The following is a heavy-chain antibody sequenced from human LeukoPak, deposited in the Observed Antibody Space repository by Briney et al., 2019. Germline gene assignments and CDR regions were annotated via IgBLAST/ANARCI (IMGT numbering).Heavy chain of an antibody. CDR3: ARGLRRITMIVVVIKGTVAFDI. J-gene: IGHJ3*02. CDR2: IYHSGST. V-gene: IGHV4-34*01. CDR1: GGTFSGYY. Sequence: SETLSLTCAVYGGTFSGYYWSWIRQPPGKGLEWIGEIYHSGSTYYKPSIKSRVTISVDTSKNQFSLQLSSVTAEDTAVYYCARGLRRITMIVVVIKGTVAFDIWGQGTIVTVSS. D-gene: IGHD3-22*01.